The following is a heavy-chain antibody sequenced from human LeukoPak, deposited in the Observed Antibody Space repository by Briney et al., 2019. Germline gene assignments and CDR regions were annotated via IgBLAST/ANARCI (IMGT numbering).Heavy chain of an antibody. CDR2: ISGSGGST. V-gene: IGHV3-23*01. Sequence: PGGSLRLSCAASGFTFSSYAMSWVRQAPGKGLEWVSAISGSGGSTYYADSVKGRFTISRDNSKNTLYLQMNSLRAEDTAVYYCARATAGYCSGGSCLDYWGQGTLVTVSS. J-gene: IGHJ4*02. CDR3: ARATAGYCSGGSCLDY. D-gene: IGHD2-15*01. CDR1: GFTFSSYA.